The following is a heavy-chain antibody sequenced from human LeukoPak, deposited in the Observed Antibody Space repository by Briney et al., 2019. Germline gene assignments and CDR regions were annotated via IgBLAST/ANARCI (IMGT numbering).Heavy chain of an antibody. J-gene: IGHJ6*04. D-gene: IGHD4-17*01. Sequence: GGSLRLSCAASGFTFSSYGMHWVRQAPGKGLEWVAVISYDGSNKYYADSVKGRFTISRDNSKNTLYLQMNSLRAGDTAVYYCARGGLTTKSSFYYYGMDVWGKGTTVTVSS. CDR3: ARGGLTTKSSFYYYGMDV. CDR1: GFTFSSYG. CDR2: ISYDGSNK. V-gene: IGHV3-30*03.